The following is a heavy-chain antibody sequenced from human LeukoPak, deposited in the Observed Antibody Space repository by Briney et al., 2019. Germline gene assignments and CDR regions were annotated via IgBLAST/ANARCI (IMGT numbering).Heavy chain of an antibody. CDR2: INHSGST. Sequence: SETLSLTCAVYGGSFSGYYWSWIRQPPGKGLEWIGEINHSGSTNYNPSLKSRVTISVDMSKKQFSLNLKSMTAADTAVYYCAKVAGGFFDYWGQGVLVTVSS. J-gene: IGHJ4*02. V-gene: IGHV4-34*01. D-gene: IGHD5-12*01. CDR3: AKVAGGFFDY. CDR1: GGSFSGYY.